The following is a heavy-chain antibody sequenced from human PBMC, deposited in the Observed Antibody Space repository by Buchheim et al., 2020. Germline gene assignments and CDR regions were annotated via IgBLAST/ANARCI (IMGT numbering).Heavy chain of an antibody. CDR3: ANLAIGAPGRDY. CDR1: GFTFSSYW. CDR2: INIDGSDT. V-gene: IGHV3-74*01. Sequence: EVQLVESGGGLVQPGGSLRLSCAASGFTFSSYWMHWVRQAPGKGLVWVSRINIDGSDTPYADSVKGRFTISRDNAKNTLYLQMNSLRGEDTAVYFCANLAIGAPGRDYWGHGTL. J-gene: IGHJ4*01. D-gene: IGHD1-26*01.